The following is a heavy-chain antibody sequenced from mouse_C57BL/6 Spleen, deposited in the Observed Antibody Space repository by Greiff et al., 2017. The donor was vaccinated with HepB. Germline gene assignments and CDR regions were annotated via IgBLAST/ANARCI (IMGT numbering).Heavy chain of an antibody. V-gene: IGHV1-26*01. CDR2: INPNNGGT. J-gene: IGHJ3*01. D-gene: IGHD1-1*01. CDR3: ALEDYYGSSPFAY. CDR1: GYTFTDYY. Sequence: VQLQQSGPELVKPGASVKISCKASGYTFTDYYMNWVKQSHGKSLEWIGDINPNNGGTSYNQKFKGKATLTVDKSSSTAYMELRSLTSEDSAVYYCALEDYYGSSPFAYWGQGTLVTVSA.